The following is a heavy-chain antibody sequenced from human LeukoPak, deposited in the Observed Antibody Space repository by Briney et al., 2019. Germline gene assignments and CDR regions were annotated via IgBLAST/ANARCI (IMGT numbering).Heavy chain of an antibody. CDR2: IKLDENTA. CDR1: GLTSTNYW. CDR3: ARDRPFWN. V-gene: IGHV3-74*01. Sequence: SGGSLRLSCAASGLTSTNYWMHWVRQVPGKGLVWVSRIKLDENTAYYADFVKGRFTISRDDAKTTIYLQMNSLRAEDSAVYYCARDRPFWNWGQGTLVTVSS. J-gene: IGHJ4*02. D-gene: IGHD3-3*01.